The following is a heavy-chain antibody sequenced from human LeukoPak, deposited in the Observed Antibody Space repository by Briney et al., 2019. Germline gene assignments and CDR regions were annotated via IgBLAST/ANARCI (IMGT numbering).Heavy chain of an antibody. Sequence: ASVEVSCKASGYTFTSYGISWVRQAPGQGLEWMGWISAYNGNTNYAQKLQGRVTMTTDTSTSTAYMELRSLRSDDTAVYYCARYSSGWYTGYYYYYMDVWGKGTTVTISS. V-gene: IGHV1-18*01. CDR1: GYTFTSYG. CDR2: ISAYNGNT. CDR3: ARYSSGWYTGYYYYYMDV. D-gene: IGHD6-19*01. J-gene: IGHJ6*03.